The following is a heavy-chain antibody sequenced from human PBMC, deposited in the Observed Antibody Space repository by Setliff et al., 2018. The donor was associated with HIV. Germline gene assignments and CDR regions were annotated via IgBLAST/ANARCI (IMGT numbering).Heavy chain of an antibody. J-gene: IGHJ4*02. Sequence: PSETLSLTCTVSGASISSYSWSWIRQSPGKRPEWIGYIHSYGSTDYNPSLESRVTISVDTSKNQLSLKLRSVAAADTAVYYCARGGYRDGYDYWGQGTLVTVS. V-gene: IGHV4-59*01. CDR1: GASISSYS. D-gene: IGHD5-18*01. CDR2: IHSYGST. CDR3: ARGGYRDGYDY.